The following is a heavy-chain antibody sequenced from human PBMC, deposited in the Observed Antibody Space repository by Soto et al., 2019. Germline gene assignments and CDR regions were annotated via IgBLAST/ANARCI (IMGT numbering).Heavy chain of an antibody. D-gene: IGHD3-9*01. CDR1: GGSISRSNW. CDR3: ARSITFDWLFFDN. J-gene: IGHJ4*02. Sequence: SETLSLTCAVSGGSISRSNWWSWVRQPPGKGLEWIGEIYHSGSTNYHPSLKSRVTISVDKSKNQFSLRLTSLTAADTAVYYCARSITFDWLFFDNWGQGTLVTVSS. V-gene: IGHV4-4*02. CDR2: IYHSGST.